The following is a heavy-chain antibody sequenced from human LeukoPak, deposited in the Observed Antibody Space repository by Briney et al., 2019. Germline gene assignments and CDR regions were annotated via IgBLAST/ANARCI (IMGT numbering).Heavy chain of an antibody. CDR1: GFTFSNNW. D-gene: IGHD2-15*01. CDR2: VKKDGSEK. CDR3: AKAVVALDY. V-gene: IGHV3-7*01. Sequence: GGSLRLSCAASGFTFSNNWMTWVRQAPGKGLEWVASVKKDGSEKYYVDSVKGRFTISRDNAKNSLYLQMNSLRVEDAAVYYCAKAVVALDYWGQGTLVTVSS. J-gene: IGHJ4*02.